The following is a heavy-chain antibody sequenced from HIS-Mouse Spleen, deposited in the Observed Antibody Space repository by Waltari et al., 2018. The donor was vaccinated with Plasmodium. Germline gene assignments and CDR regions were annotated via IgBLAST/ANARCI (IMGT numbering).Heavy chain of an antibody. V-gene: IGHV3-30*18. Sequence: QVQLGESGGGVVQPGRSRGLSWSASGFPFSCCVMHWVPQAPGKGLEWVAVISYDGSTKYYADSGKGRFTISRDNSKNTLYLQMNSLRAEDTAVYYCAKEVLGYYDFWSRPDYWGQGTLVTVSS. CDR1: GFPFSCCV. D-gene: IGHD3-3*01. CDR2: ISYDGSTK. J-gene: IGHJ4*02. CDR3: AKEVLGYYDFWSRPDY.